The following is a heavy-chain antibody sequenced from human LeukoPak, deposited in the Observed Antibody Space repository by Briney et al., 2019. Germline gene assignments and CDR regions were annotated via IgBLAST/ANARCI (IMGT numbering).Heavy chain of an antibody. CDR1: GFTFSDYY. V-gene: IGHV3-11*06. CDR3: ARDKGSSSWWGGPFDY. Sequence: GGSLRLSCAASGFTFSDYYMSWIRQAPGKGLEWVSYISSSSSYTNYADSVKGRFTISRDNAKNSLYLQMNSLRAEDTAVYYCARDKGSSSWWGGPFDYWGQGTLVTVSS. CDR2: ISSSSSYT. J-gene: IGHJ4*02. D-gene: IGHD6-13*01.